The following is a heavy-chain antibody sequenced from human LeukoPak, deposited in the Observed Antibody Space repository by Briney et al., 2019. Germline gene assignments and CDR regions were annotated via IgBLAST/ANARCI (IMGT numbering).Heavy chain of an antibody. J-gene: IGHJ6*02. Sequence: ASVKVSCKGVGDTITGSGMHWVRQAPGQGLEWMGWINPNSGGTNYAQKFQGRVTMTRDTSISTAYMELSRLRSDDTAVYYCASYGSCSDSLYYYGMYVWGQGTTVTVSS. CDR3: ASYGSCSDSLYYYGMYV. V-gene: IGHV1-2*02. D-gene: IGHD3-10*01. CDR2: INPNSGGT. CDR1: GDTITGSG.